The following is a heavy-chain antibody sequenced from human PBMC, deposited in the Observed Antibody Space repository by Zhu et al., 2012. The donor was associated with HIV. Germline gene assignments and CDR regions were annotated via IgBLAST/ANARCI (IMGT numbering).Heavy chain of an antibody. Sequence: QVRLEQWGAGQVRTSETLSLTCAVYGASLNDYYWSWIRQSPGKGLEWIGEINHNGATTYTTSLKSRVTMAVDTSKSQFSLKLRSVSAADAATYFCVGHRPHFGFWGQGTPVTVSS. J-gene: IGHJ4*02. CDR1: GASLNDYY. V-gene: IGHV4-34*02. CDR2: INHNGAT. CDR3: VGHRPHFGF. D-gene: IGHD6-6*01.